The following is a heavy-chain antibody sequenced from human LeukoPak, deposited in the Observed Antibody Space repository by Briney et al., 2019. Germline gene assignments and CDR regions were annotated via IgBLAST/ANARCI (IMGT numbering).Heavy chain of an antibody. V-gene: IGHV3-30*03. J-gene: IGHJ1*01. CDR1: GFNFSSDA. CDR3: VRASNSDSRFQH. D-gene: IGHD4-11*01. CDR2: ISNDGRSK. Sequence: GGSLRLSCAASGFNFSSDAMHWVRQAPGKGLEWVAVISNDGRSKYFADSVKGRFTISRDNSKNTLYLQMNSLTAEDTAVYYCVRASNSDSRFQHWGQGTLVTVSS.